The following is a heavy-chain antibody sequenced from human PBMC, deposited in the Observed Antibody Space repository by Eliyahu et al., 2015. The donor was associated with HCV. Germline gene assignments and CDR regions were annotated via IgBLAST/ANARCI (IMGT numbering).Heavy chain of an antibody. D-gene: IGHD1-26*01. CDR3: ATSGSYHGGY. J-gene: IGHJ4*02. CDR2: INHSGST. Sequence: QVQLQQWGAGLLKPSETLSLTCAVYGGSFSGYYWSWIRQPPGKGLEWIGEINHSGSTNYNPSLKSRVTISVDTSKNQFSLKLSSVTAADTAVYYCATSGSYHGGYWGQGTLVTVSS. CDR1: GGSFSGYY. V-gene: IGHV4-34*01.